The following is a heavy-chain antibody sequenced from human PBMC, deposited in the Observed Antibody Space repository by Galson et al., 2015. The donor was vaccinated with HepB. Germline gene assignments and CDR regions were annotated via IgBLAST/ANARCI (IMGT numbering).Heavy chain of an antibody. D-gene: IGHD3-3*01. V-gene: IGHV4-34*01. Sequence: ETLSLTCAVYGGSLSGYYWSWIRQSPGKGLEWIGEINHSRSTNYNPSLKSRVTVSVDTSKNQFSLRLNSVTAADTAVYCCARGHREVVFGVVRYSPPDYWGQGTLVTVSS. CDR1: GGSLSGYY. J-gene: IGHJ4*02. CDR2: INHSRST. CDR3: ARGHREVVFGVVRYSPPDY.